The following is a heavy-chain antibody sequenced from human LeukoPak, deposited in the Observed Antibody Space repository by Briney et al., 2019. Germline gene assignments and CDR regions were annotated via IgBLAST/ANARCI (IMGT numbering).Heavy chain of an antibody. CDR3: ARQVAAAGRLDP. J-gene: IGHJ5*02. CDR2: ISSSGSTI. CDR1: GFTFSSYE. Sequence: PGGSLRLSCAASGFTFSSYEMNWVRQAPGKGLEWVSYISSSGSTIYYADSVKGRFTISRDNAKNSLYLQMNSLRAEDTAVYYCARQVAAAGRLDPWGQGTLVTVSS. V-gene: IGHV3-48*03. D-gene: IGHD6-13*01.